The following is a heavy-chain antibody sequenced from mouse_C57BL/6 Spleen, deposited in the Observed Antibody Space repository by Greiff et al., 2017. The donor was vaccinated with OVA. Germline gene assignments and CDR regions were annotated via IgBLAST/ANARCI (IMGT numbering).Heavy chain of an antibody. CDR3: ARGTTVVATGYWYFDG. CDR1: GFTFSDYG. J-gene: IGHJ1*03. CDR2: ISSGSSTI. Sequence: EVQLMESGGGLVKPGGSLKLSCAASGFTFSDYGMHWVRQAPEKGLEWVAYISSGSSTIYYADTVKGRFTISRDNATNTLFLQMTSLRSEDTAMYYCARGTTVVATGYWYFDGWGTGTTVTVSS. V-gene: IGHV5-17*01. D-gene: IGHD1-1*01.